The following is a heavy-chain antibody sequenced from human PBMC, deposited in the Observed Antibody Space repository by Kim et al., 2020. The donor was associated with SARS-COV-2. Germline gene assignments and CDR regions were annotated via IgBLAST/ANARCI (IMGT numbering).Heavy chain of an antibody. V-gene: IGHV3-64*01. D-gene: IGHD3-10*01. CDR2: ISSNGGST. CDR1: GFTFSSYA. CDR3: ARDGGIGAFDI. J-gene: IGHJ3*02. Sequence: GGSLRLSCAASGFTFSSYAMHWVRQAPGKGLEYVSAISSNGGSTYYANSVKGRFTISRDNSKNTLYLQMGSLRAEDMAVYYCARDGGIGAFDIWGQGTMVTVSS.